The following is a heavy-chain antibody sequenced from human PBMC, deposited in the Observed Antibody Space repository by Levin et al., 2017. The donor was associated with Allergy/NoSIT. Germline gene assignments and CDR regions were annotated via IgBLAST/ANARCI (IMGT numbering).Heavy chain of an antibody. CDR3: VRITGIWWFDP. Sequence: GGSLRLSCAASGFTFSNYWMSWVRQAPGKGLEWVGNIKQDGSEKYYVDSVRGRFTISRDNAKNSVYLHMNSLRAEDTAVYYCVRITGIWWFDPWGQGTLVTVSS. CDR2: IKQDGSEK. J-gene: IGHJ5*02. D-gene: IGHD1-20*01. V-gene: IGHV3-7*01. CDR1: GFTFSNYW.